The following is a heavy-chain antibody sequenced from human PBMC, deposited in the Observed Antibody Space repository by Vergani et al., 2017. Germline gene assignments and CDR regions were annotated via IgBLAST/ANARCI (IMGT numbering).Heavy chain of an antibody. V-gene: IGHV2-70*04. CDR3: ARSSNWGSTGFDY. Sequence: QVTLKESGPALVKPTQTLTLTCTFSGFSLSTSGMRVSWIRQPPGKALEWLARIDWDDDTFYSTSLKTRLTISKDTSKNQVVVTMTNMDPVDTATYYCARSSNWGSTGFDYWGQGTLVTVSS. D-gene: IGHD7-27*01. J-gene: IGHJ4*02. CDR1: GFSLSTSGMR. CDR2: IDWDDDT.